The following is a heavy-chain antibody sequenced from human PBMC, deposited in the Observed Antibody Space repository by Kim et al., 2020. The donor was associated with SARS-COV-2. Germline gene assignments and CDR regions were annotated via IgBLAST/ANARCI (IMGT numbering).Heavy chain of an antibody. CDR3: ARTDNAMADY. CDR1: GGSIYSRPYY. J-gene: IGHJ4*02. Sequence: SETLSLTCTVSGGSIYSRPYYWGWIRQPPGKGLEWIGSVSYTGETHYNPSLKSRITISVDTSKNQFSLMLTSVTAADTAVYYCARTDNAMADYWGQGTL. CDR2: VSYTGET. D-gene: IGHD5-18*01. V-gene: IGHV4-39*01.